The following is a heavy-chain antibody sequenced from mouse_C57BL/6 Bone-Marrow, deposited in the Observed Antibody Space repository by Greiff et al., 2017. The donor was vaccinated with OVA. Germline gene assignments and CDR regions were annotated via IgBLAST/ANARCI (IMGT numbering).Heavy chain of an antibody. V-gene: IGHV1-26*01. J-gene: IGHJ2*01. Sequence: VQLQQSGPELVKPGASVKISCKASGYTFTDYYMNWVKQSHGKSLEWIGDINPNNGGTSYNQKFKGKATLTVDKSSSPAYMELRSLTSEDSAVYYCARHYGSSYDYWGQGTTLTVSS. CDR3: ARHYGSSYDY. CDR1: GYTFTDYY. CDR2: INPNNGGT. D-gene: IGHD1-1*01.